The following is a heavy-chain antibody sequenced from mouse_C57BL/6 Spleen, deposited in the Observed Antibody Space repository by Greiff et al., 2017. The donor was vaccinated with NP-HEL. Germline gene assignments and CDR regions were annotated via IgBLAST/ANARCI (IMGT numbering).Heavy chain of an antibody. CDR3: ANYDYAWFAY. V-gene: IGHV1-19*01. CDR1: GYTFTDYY. J-gene: IGHJ3*01. CDR2: INPYNGGT. D-gene: IGHD2-4*01. Sequence: VQLKESGPVLVKPGASVKMSCKASGYTFTDYYMNWVKQSHGKSLEWIGVINPYNGGTSYNQKFKGKATLTVDKSSSTAYMELNSLTSEDSAVYYCANYDYAWFAYWGQGTLVTVAA.